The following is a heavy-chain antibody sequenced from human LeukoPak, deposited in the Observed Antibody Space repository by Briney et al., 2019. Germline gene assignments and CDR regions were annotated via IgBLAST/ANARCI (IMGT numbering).Heavy chain of an antibody. CDR3: ARPRENSGYYQYYFDY. CDR2: INPNSGGT. J-gene: IGHJ4*02. CDR1: GYTFTGYY. V-gene: IGHV1-2*02. D-gene: IGHD3-22*01. Sequence: GASVKVSCKASGYTFTGYYMHWVRQAPGQGLEWMGWINPNSGGTNYAQKFQGRVTMTRDTSISTAYMELSRLRSDDTAVYYCARPRENSGYYQYYFDYWGQGTLVTVSS.